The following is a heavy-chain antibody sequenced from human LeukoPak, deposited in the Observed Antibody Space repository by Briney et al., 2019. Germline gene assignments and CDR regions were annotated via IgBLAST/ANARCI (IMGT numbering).Heavy chain of an antibody. CDR2: MNPNSGNT. J-gene: IGHJ5*02. Sequence: ASVTVSCTPSVYTFTSYDINWVRQATGQGLEWMGWMNPNSGNTGYAQKFQGRVTITRNTSISTAYMELSSLRSEDTAVYYCARGRSRENWFDPWGQGTLVTVSS. CDR3: ARGRSRENWFDP. CDR1: VYTFTSYD. V-gene: IGHV1-8*03.